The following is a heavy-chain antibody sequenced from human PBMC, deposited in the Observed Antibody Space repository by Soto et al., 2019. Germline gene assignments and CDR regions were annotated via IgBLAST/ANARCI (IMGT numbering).Heavy chain of an antibody. J-gene: IGHJ4*02. D-gene: IGHD3-10*01. V-gene: IGHV3-48*01. CDR2: ITSSSRTI. CDR1: GFTFSSYS. CDR3: ARPYYYGSGSFDY. Sequence: ESGGGLVQPGGSLRLSCAAAGFTFSSYSMNWVRQAPGKGLEWVSYITSSSRTIYYADSVKGRFTISRDNAKNSLYLQMNSLRAEDTAVYYCARPYYYGSGSFDYWGQGTLVTVSS.